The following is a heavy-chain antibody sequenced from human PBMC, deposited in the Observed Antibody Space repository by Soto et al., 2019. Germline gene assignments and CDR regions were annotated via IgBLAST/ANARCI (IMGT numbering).Heavy chain of an antibody. CDR2: IYSGGST. CDR1: GFTVSSNY. Sequence: HPGGSLRLSCAASGFTVSSNYMSWVRQAPGKGLEWVSVIYSGGSTYYADSVKGRFTISRDNSKNTLYLQMNSLRAEDTAVYYCARVLIAVAGTGDYYYYGMDVWGKGTTVTVSS. V-gene: IGHV3-53*01. J-gene: IGHJ6*04. D-gene: IGHD6-19*01. CDR3: ARVLIAVAGTGDYYYYGMDV.